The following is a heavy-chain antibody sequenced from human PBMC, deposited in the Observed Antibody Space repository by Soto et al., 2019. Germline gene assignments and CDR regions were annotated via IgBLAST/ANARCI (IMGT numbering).Heavy chain of an antibody. CDR3: AKDQEDRVATITWPVRRFDP. D-gene: IGHD5-12*01. CDR1: GFTFSSYG. V-gene: IGHV3-30*18. Sequence: QPGGSLRLSCAASGFTFSSYGMHWVRQAPGKGLEWVAVISYDGSNKYYADSVKSRFTISRDNSKNTLYLQMNSLRAEDTAVYYCAKDQEDRVATITWPVRRFDPWGQGTQVTVSS. J-gene: IGHJ5*02. CDR2: ISYDGSNK.